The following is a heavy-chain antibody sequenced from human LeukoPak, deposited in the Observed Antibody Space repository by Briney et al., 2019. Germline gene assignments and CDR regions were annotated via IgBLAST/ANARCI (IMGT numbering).Heavy chain of an antibody. Sequence: GGSLRLSCAASGFIFSDYFMNWVRQAPGKGLEWVSSMNSGSHYKEYAHSVKGRFIISRDNAKNSLYLQMNSLRAEDTAVYYCVRSTSPPQFDYWGQGILVSVSS. CDR1: GFIFSDYF. CDR3: VRSTSPPQFDY. CDR2: MNSGSHYK. J-gene: IGHJ4*02. D-gene: IGHD2-2*01. V-gene: IGHV3-21*01.